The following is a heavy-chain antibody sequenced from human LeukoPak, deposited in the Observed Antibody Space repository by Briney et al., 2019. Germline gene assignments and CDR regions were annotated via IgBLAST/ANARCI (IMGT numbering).Heavy chain of an antibody. Sequence: PGGSLRLSCAASGFTFRSYWMHWVRQAPGTGLVWVSHINGDGSSTTYADSVKGRFTISRDTAKNTLYLQMNSLRPEDTAVYYCVKGGFTYYDDWGQGTLVTVSS. D-gene: IGHD3-22*01. CDR1: GFTFRSYW. CDR3: VKGGFTYYDD. V-gene: IGHV3-74*01. J-gene: IGHJ4*02. CDR2: INGDGSST.